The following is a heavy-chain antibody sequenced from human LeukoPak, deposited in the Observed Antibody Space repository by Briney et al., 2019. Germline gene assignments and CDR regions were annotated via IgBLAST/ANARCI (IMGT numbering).Heavy chain of an antibody. CDR1: GGSFSGYY. D-gene: IGHD4-11*01. V-gene: IGHV4-34*01. Sequence: PSETLSLTCAVYGGSFSGYYWSWLRQPPGKGLEWIGEINHSGSTNYNPSLKSRVTISVDTSKNQFSLKLSSVTAADTAVYYCARGRGVNYLGAVTPKLGYFDYWGQGTLVTVSS. CDR2: INHSGST. J-gene: IGHJ4*02. CDR3: ARGRGVNYLGAVTPKLGYFDY.